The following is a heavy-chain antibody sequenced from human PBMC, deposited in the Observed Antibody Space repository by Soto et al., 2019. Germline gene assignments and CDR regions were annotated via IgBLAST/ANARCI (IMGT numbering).Heavy chain of an antibody. V-gene: IGHV1-2*02. J-gene: IGHJ4*02. CDR1: GSTLTSFY. D-gene: IGHD3-9*01. CDR2: LSPTTGGT. Sequence: GASVKFSCKTSGSTLTSFYIHWVRQAPGQGLEWVGRLSPTTGGTNYAQHFQGRVTVTWDMSTFTAYMELSSLIYEDTAVYYCARPPGYVTDWYYFDTWGQGTQVTVSS. CDR3: ARPPGYVTDWYYFDT.